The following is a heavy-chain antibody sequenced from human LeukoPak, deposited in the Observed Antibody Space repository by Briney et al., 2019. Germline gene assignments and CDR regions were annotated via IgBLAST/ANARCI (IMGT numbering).Heavy chain of an antibody. CDR2: ISSSSSYI. J-gene: IGHJ4*02. D-gene: IGHD7-27*01. CDR3: ARDYTGGWNDY. V-gene: IGHV3-21*01. Sequence: GGSLRLSCAASGFTFSSYSMNWVRQAPGKGLEWVSSISSSSSYIYYADSVKGRFTISRDNAKNSLYLQMNNLRAEDTAVYYCARDYTGGWNDYWGQGTLVTVSS. CDR1: GFTFSSYS.